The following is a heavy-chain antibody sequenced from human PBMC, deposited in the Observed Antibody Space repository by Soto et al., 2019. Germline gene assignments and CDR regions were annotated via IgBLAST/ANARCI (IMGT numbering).Heavy chain of an antibody. CDR2: ISKNGIDI. J-gene: IGHJ3*02. V-gene: IGHV3-48*03. CDR3: APRKYGSFNIGAFDI. D-gene: IGHD1-26*01. CDR1: GFSFSTYE. Sequence: GGSLRLSCAASGFSFSTYEMNWIRQAPGKGLEWVSYISKNGIDIYYADSVKGRFTISRDNANNSLFLQMDSLRPEDTAVYYCAPRKYGSFNIGAFDIWGQGXMVTV.